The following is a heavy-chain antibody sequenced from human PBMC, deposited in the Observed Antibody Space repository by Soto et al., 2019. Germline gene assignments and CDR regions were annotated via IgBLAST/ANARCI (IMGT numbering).Heavy chain of an antibody. J-gene: IGHJ4*02. D-gene: IGHD2-8*02. V-gene: IGHV4-39*01. CDR3: ATHYCTRGPCYFDY. Sequence: QLQLQESGPRLVRPSETLSLTCSVSGDSISSSNYYWGWIRQPPGEGLEWIGTIYFAGTTYDNPSLRSRVTIPIDTSNNQFSLRLNSVTAADTAVYYCATHYCTRGPCYFDYWGQGALVTVSS. CDR2: IYFAGTT. CDR1: GDSISSSNYY.